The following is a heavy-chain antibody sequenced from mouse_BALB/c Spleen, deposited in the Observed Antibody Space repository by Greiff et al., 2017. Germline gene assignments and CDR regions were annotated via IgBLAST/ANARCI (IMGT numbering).Heavy chain of an antibody. D-gene: IGHD3-3*01. Sequence: VQGVESGAELMQPGASVKISCKATGYTFSSYWIEWVKQRPGHGLEWIGEILPGSGSTNYNEKFKGRATFTADTSSNTAYMKLSSLTSEDSAVYYCARGTPAWFAYWGQGTLVTVSA. J-gene: IGHJ3*01. CDR3: ARGTPAWFAY. CDR1: GYTFSSYW. CDR2: ILPGSGST. V-gene: IGHV1-9*01.